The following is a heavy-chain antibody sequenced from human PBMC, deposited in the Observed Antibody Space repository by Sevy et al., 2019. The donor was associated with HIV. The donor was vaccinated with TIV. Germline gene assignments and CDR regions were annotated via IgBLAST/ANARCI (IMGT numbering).Heavy chain of an antibody. V-gene: IGHV3-23*01. Sequence: GGSLRLSCAASGFMFSSYAMSWVRQAPGKGLEWVSTIRGSGGSTYYADSVKGRFTISRDNSKKSLYLQMNSLRAEDTAVYYCHGDYDSSQLASYYYYGMDVWGQGTTVTVS. D-gene: IGHD3-22*01. CDR2: IRGSGGST. CDR1: GFMFSSYA. CDR3: HGDYDSSQLASYYYYGMDV. J-gene: IGHJ6*02.